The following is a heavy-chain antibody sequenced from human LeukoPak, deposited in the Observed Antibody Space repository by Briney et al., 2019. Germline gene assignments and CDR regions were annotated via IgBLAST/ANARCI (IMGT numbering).Heavy chain of an antibody. J-gene: IGHJ4*02. CDR2: ISGSGGST. D-gene: IGHD5-18*01. CDR3: AKDLEDTAMVLDY. V-gene: IGHV3-23*01. Sequence: PGGSLRLSCAASGFTFSRYTIHWVRQAPGKGLEWVSAISGSGGSTYYADSVKGRFTISRDNSKNTLYLQMNSLRAEDTAVYYCAKDLEDTAMVLDYWGQGTLVTVSS. CDR1: GFTFSRYT.